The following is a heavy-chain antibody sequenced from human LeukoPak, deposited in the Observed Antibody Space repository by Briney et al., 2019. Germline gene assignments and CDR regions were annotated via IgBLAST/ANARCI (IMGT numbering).Heavy chain of an antibody. CDR1: GDSVSSNSAA. Sequence: SQTLSLTCAISGDSVSSNSAAWNWIRQSPSRGLEWLGRTYYRSKWYNDYAVSVKSRITINPDTSKNQFSLQLNSVTPEDTAVYYCATGKHYYDSSGYYFYYFDYWGQGTLVTVSS. V-gene: IGHV6-1*01. D-gene: IGHD3-22*01. J-gene: IGHJ4*02. CDR2: TYYRSKWYN. CDR3: ATGKHYYDSSGYYFYYFDY.